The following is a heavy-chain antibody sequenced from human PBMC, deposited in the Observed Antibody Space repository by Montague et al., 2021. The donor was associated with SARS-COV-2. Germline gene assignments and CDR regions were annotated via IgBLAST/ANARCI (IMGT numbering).Heavy chain of an antibody. CDR2: IYYNGYT. Sequence: SETLSLTCTVSGDSISTYYWCWIRQPPGKGLEWVGYIYYNGYTNYNPSLKRRVTISVYTSKNQFSLRLGSVTAADTAVYFCARGGETYYYDTSGYVNAFDTWGQGTMVTVSS. CDR3: ARGGETYYYDTSGYVNAFDT. V-gene: IGHV4-59*01. J-gene: IGHJ3*02. D-gene: IGHD3-22*01. CDR1: GDSISTYY.